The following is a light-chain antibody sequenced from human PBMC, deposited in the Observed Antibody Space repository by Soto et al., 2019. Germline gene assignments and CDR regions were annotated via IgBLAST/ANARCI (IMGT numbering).Light chain of an antibody. V-gene: IGKV1-5*03. J-gene: IGKJ2*01. CDR3: QQYNSYPHT. CDR2: KAS. Sequence: DIQMTQSPSTLSASVGDRVTITCRASQSINNWLAWYQQRPGTAPKLLIYKASTLQTGVPSRLSGSASGTEFTLTISSLQPDDFATYYCQQYNSYPHTFGQGTKLEIK. CDR1: QSINNW.